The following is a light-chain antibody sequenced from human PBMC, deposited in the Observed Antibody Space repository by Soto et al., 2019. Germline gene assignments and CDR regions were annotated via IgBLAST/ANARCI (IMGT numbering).Light chain of an antibody. J-gene: IGLJ2*01. Sequence: QSALTQPASESGSPRQSITISCTGTSSDVGGYNYVSWYQQHPGKAPKLMIYEVSNRPSGVSNRFSGSKSGNTASLTISGLQPEDEADYYCSSYTSTSTLEVFGGGTKLTVL. CDR1: SSDVGGYNY. CDR3: SSYTSTSTLEV. V-gene: IGLV2-14*01. CDR2: EVS.